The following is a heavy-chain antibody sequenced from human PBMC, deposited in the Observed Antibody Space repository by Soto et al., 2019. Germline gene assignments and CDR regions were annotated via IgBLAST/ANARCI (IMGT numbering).Heavy chain of an antibody. D-gene: IGHD2-2*01. V-gene: IGHV4-4*02. Sequence: PSETLSLTCAVSGGSISSSSWWRWFRQPPGKGLEWIGEIYHSGSSNYNPSLKSRVTISVDKSKNQFSLKLSSVTAADTAVHYCARDPIVVVPAATTYWGQGTLVTVSS. CDR3: ARDPIVVVPAATTY. CDR2: IYHSGSS. J-gene: IGHJ4*02. CDR1: GGSISSSSW.